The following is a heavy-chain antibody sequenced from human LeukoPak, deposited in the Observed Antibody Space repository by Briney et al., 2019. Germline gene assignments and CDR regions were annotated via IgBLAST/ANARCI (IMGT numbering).Heavy chain of an antibody. CDR3: ARVATVTKYYFDY. Sequence: SVKVSCKASGGTFISYAISWVRRAPGQGLEWMGGIIPIFGTANYAQKFQGRVTITTDESTSTAYMELSSLRSEDTAVYYCARVATVTKYYFDYWGQGTLVTVSS. J-gene: IGHJ4*02. V-gene: IGHV1-69*05. CDR1: GGTFISYA. D-gene: IGHD4-11*01. CDR2: IIPIFGTA.